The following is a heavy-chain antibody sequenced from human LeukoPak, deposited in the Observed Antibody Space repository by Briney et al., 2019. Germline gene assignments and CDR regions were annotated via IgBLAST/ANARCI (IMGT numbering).Heavy chain of an antibody. Sequence: GGSLRLSCAASGFTFSSYGMHWVRQAPGKGLEWVAVISYDGSNKYYADSVKGRFTISRDNSKNTLYLQMNSLRAEDTAVYYCAKDSYYDSSGYSLDYWGQGTLVTVSS. D-gene: IGHD3-22*01. CDR1: GFTFSSYG. J-gene: IGHJ4*02. V-gene: IGHV3-30*18. CDR2: ISYDGSNK. CDR3: AKDSYYDSSGYSLDY.